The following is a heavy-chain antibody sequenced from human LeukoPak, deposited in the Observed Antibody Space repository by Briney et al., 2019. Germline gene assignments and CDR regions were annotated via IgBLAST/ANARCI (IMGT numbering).Heavy chain of an antibody. Sequence: PGGSLRLSCAASGFTFSSYSMNWVRQAPGKGLEWVSSISSSSSYIYYADLVKSRFTISRDNAKNSLYLQMNGLRAEDTAVYYCARVTEAPYYFDYWGQGTLVTVSS. CDR1: GFTFSSYS. J-gene: IGHJ4*02. CDR3: ARVTEAPYYFDY. V-gene: IGHV3-21*01. CDR2: ISSSSSYI.